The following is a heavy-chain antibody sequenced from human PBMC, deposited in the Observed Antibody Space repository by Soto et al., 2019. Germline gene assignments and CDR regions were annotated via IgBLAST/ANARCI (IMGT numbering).Heavy chain of an antibody. V-gene: IGHV3-53*01. CDR1: GLTVSSNY. Sequence: EVQLVESGGGLIQPGGSLRLSCAASGLTVSSNYMSWVRQAPGKGLEWVSVIYSGGNTYYADSVKGRFTISRDNSKNTLYLQMNSLRAEDTAVYSCARDRTFDFWGQGTLVTVSS. J-gene: IGHJ4*02. CDR2: IYSGGNT. CDR3: ARDRTFDF.